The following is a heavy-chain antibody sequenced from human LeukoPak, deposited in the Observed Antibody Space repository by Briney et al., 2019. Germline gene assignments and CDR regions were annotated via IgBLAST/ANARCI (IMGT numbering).Heavy chain of an antibody. V-gene: IGHV4-59*01. CDR1: GGSISSYY. CDR3: ARGYSYGLWFDP. J-gene: IGHJ5*02. Sequence: PSETLSLTCTVSGGSISSYYWSWIRQTTGKGLEWIGYIHHTGSTNYNPSLKSRVTMSVDTSKNQFSLKLSSVTAADTAVYYCARGYSYGLWFDPWGQGTLVTVSS. D-gene: IGHD5-18*01. CDR2: IHHTGST.